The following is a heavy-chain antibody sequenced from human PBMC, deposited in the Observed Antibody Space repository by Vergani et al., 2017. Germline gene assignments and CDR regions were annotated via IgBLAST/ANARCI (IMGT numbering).Heavy chain of an antibody. CDR1: GGSISSYY. V-gene: IGHV4-59*01. Sequence: QVQLQESGPGLVKPSETLSLTCTVSGGSISSYYWSWIRQPPGKGLEWIGYIYYSGSTNYNPSLKSRVTISVDTSKNQFSLKLSSVTAADTAVYYCARGEIELGGRGYYYYYYMDVWGKGTTVTVSS. CDR2: IYYSGST. J-gene: IGHJ6*03. D-gene: IGHD1-26*01. CDR3: ARGEIELGGRGYYYYYYMDV.